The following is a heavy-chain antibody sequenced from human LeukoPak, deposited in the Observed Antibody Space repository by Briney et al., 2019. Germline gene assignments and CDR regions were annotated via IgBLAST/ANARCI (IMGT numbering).Heavy chain of an antibody. V-gene: IGHV1-18*01. CDR2: ISAYNGNT. D-gene: IGHD2-15*01. Sequence: ASVKVSCKASGYTFTSYGISWVRQAPGQGLEWMGWISAYNGNTNYAQKLQGRVTMATDTSTSTAYMELRSLRSDDTAVYYCARDVPRDCSGGSCYSGWFDPWGQGTLVTVSS. CDR1: GYTFTSYG. CDR3: ARDVPRDCSGGSCYSGWFDP. J-gene: IGHJ5*02.